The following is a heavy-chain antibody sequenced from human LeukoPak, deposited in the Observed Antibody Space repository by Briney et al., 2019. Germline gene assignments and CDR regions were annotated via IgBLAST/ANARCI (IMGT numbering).Heavy chain of an antibody. CDR2: ISSSSSYI. J-gene: IGHJ4*02. Sequence: ETLSLTCTVSGGSISSYYWSWIRQPPGKGLEWVSSISSSSSYIYYADSVKGRFTISRDNAKNSLYLQMNSLRAEDTAVYYCAREEPYGSGVGFDYWGQGTLVTVSS. CDR1: GGSISSYY. V-gene: IGHV3-21*01. CDR3: AREEPYGSGVGFDY. D-gene: IGHD3-10*01.